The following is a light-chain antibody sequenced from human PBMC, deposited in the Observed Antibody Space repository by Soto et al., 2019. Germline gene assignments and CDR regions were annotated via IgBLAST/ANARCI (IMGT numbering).Light chain of an antibody. Sequence: EILMTQSPATVSVSPGERATLSCKASQSVSRNLDWYQQKPGQAPRLLIYGASTRATGIPARFSGSGSGTEFTLTISSLQSEDFAVYYCQQYNNWPITFGQGTRLEI. CDR1: QSVSRN. V-gene: IGKV3-15*01. J-gene: IGKJ5*01. CDR3: QQYNNWPIT. CDR2: GAS.